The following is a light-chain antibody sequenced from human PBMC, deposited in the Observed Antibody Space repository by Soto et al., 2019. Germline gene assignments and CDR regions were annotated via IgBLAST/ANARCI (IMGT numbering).Light chain of an antibody. J-gene: IGLJ2*01. CDR2: DVS. CDR1: SSDVGGYNY. Sequence: QSALTQPASVSGSPGQSITISCTGTSSDVGGYNYVSWYQQHPGKAPKLMIYDVSNRPSGFSNRFSGSKSGNTASLTISVLQAEDEADYYCSSYTSSSTKVVFGGGTKLTVL. V-gene: IGLV2-14*01. CDR3: SSYTSSSTKVV.